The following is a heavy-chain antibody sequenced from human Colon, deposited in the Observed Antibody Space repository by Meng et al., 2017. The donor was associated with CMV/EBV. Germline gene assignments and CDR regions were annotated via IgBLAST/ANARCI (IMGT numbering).Heavy chain of an antibody. J-gene: IGHJ5*02. D-gene: IGHD6-6*01. CDR1: GYIFSSAY. Sequence: ASVKVSCKASGYIFSSAYLHWVRQAPGQGLEWMGMINPTDGRARHAQKFKGRVTMTRDKSTTTFYMELSSLISDDTAVYYCARMYASSSGWLDPWGQGTLVTVSS. CDR2: INPTDGRA. V-gene: IGHV1-46*01. CDR3: ARMYASSSGWLDP.